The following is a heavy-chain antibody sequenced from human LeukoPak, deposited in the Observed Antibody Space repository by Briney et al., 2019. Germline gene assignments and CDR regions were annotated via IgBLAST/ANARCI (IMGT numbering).Heavy chain of an antibody. CDR3: ARSSSGSYGSYYFDY. CDR2: MNPNSGDR. D-gene: IGHD1-26*01. CDR1: GYTFTNYD. V-gene: IGHV1-8*01. Sequence: ASVKVSCKASGYTFTNYDINWVRQATGQGLEWMGWMNPNSGDRGFAQKFQGRVTMTRDTSISTAYMELSRLRSDDTAVYYCARSSSGSYGSYYFDYWGQGTLVTVSS. J-gene: IGHJ4*02.